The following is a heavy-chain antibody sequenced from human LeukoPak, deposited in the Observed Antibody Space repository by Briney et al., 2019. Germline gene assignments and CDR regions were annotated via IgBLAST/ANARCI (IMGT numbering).Heavy chain of an antibody. CDR1: GFIFSNYA. V-gene: IGHV3-23*01. J-gene: IGHJ4*02. CDR3: AKWGDYDVLTGYYVSDF. Sequence: GGSLRLSCVPSGFIFSNYAMYWVGQAPGKGREWVSAISGRSDNTYYADSVKGRFTLSRDSSKNTLYLQMNSLRADDTAVYYCAKWGDYDVLTGYYVSDFWGQGTLVTVSS. CDR2: ISGRSDNT. D-gene: IGHD3-9*01.